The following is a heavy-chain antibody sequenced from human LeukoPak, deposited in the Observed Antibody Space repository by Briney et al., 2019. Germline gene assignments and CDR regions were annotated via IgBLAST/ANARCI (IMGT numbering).Heavy chain of an antibody. CDR3: AKDVGYGSGSYYNPNNYYYYYGMDV. J-gene: IGHJ6*02. CDR2: ISWNSGSI. CDR1: GFTFDDYA. Sequence: GRSLRLSCAASGFTFDDYAMHWVRQAPGKGLEWVSGISWNSGSIGYADSVKGRFTISRDNAKNSLYLQMNSLRAEDTALYYCAKDVGYGSGSYYNPNNYYYYYGMDVWGQGTTVTVSS. D-gene: IGHD3-10*01. V-gene: IGHV3-9*01.